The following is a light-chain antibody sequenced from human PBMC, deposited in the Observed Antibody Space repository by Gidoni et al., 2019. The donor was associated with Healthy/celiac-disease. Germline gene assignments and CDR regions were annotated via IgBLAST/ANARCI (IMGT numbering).Light chain of an antibody. CDR1: SLRSSY. Sequence: SSELTQDPDVSVALGQTVRITCQGDSLRSSYASWYQQKPGQAPVLVIDGKNNRPSGIPDRFSGSSSGNTASLTITGAQAEDEADYSCNSRDSSGNPWVFGGGTKLTVL. CDR3: NSRDSSGNPWV. J-gene: IGLJ3*02. CDR2: GKN. V-gene: IGLV3-19*01.